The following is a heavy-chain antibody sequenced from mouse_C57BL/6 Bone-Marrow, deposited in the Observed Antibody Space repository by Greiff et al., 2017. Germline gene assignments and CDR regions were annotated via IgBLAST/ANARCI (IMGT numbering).Heavy chain of an antibody. Sequence: EVMLVESGGGLVQPGGSLKLSCAASGFTFSDYYMYWVRQTPEKRLEWVAYISNGGGSTYYPDTVKGRFPISRDNAKNTLYLQMSRLKSEDTAMYYCARHEDLAWFAYWGQGTLVTVSA. CDR1: GFTFSDYY. V-gene: IGHV5-12*01. CDR3: ARHEDLAWFAY. J-gene: IGHJ3*01. CDR2: ISNGGGST.